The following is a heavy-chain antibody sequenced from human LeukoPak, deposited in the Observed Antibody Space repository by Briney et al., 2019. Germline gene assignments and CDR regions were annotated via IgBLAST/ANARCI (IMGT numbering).Heavy chain of an antibody. CDR1: GFTFSNYA. Sequence: PGGPLRLSCAASGFTFSNYAMHWVRQAPGKGLEYVSAISSNGGSTYYANSVKGRFTISRDNSKNTLYLQMGSLRAEDMAVYYCARPYYGDYPFDYWGQGTLVTVSS. CDR2: ISSNGGST. CDR3: ARPYYGDYPFDY. J-gene: IGHJ4*02. D-gene: IGHD4-17*01. V-gene: IGHV3-64*01.